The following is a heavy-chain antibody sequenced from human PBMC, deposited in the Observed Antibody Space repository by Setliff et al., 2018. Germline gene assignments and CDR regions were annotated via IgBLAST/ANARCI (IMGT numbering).Heavy chain of an antibody. Sequence: GGSLRLSCTTSGFTFFSYTMNWVRQAPGKGLEWVSAITDDGGTTHYAGSVTGRFTIARDNSNSTLYLQMNSLRVEDTALYYCAKSSGSSSSTNLEYLGPGTLVTVSS. CDR1: GFTFFSYT. CDR2: ITDDGGTT. CDR3: AKSSGSSSSTNLEY. D-gene: IGHD6-6*01. J-gene: IGHJ4*02. V-gene: IGHV3-23*01.